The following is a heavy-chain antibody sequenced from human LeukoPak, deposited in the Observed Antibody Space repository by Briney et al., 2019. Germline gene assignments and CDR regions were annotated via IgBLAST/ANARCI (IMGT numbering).Heavy chain of an antibody. D-gene: IGHD1-26*01. Sequence: GGSLRLSCSASGFTFSSYGMHWVRQAPGKGLEYVLGISNKGGSTYYADSVKGRFTISRDNSKNTLHLQMSSLRADDTAVYYCVKSGTWADFDSWGQETLVTVSS. CDR2: ISNKGGST. V-gene: IGHV3-64D*09. CDR3: VKSGTWADFDS. CDR1: GFTFSSYG. J-gene: IGHJ4*02.